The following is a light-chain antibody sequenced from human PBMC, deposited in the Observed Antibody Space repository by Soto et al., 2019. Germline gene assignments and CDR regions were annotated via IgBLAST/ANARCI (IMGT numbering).Light chain of an antibody. CDR3: AAWDDSLNGHVV. CDR2: SNN. V-gene: IGLV1-44*01. Sequence: QSVLTQPPSASGTPGQRVTISCSGSSSNIGSHSVNWYQQLPGTAPKLLIYSNNQRPSGVPDRFSGSKSGTSASLAISGLQSEDEADYHCAAWDDSLNGHVVFGGGTKLTVL. J-gene: IGLJ2*01. CDR1: SSNIGSHS.